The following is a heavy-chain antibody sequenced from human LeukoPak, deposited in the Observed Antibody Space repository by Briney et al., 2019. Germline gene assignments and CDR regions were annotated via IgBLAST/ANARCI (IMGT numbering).Heavy chain of an antibody. J-gene: IGHJ3*02. CDR3: ATTDAFDI. CDR1: GGSISSYC. Sequence: SETLSLTCTVSGGSISSYCWSWIRQPPGKGLEWIGYIYYSGSTNYNPSLKSRVTISVDTSKNQFSLKLSSVTAADTAVYYCATTDAFDIWGQGTMVTVSS. V-gene: IGHV4-59*12. CDR2: IYYSGST.